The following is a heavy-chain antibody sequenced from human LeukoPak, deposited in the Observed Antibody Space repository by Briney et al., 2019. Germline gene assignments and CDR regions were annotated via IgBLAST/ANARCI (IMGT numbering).Heavy chain of an antibody. CDR1: RFTFSSYG. Sequence: PGGSLRLSCAASRFTFSSYGMNWVRQAPGKGLEWVGRIKSITDAGTTDYAAPVKGRFTISRDDSKNTLYLQMNSLKTEDTAVYYCTTGPTYYYDSSGDLESRFNDYWGQGTLVTVSS. J-gene: IGHJ4*02. V-gene: IGHV3-15*01. D-gene: IGHD3-22*01. CDR3: TTGPTYYYDSSGDLESRFNDY. CDR2: IKSITDAGTT.